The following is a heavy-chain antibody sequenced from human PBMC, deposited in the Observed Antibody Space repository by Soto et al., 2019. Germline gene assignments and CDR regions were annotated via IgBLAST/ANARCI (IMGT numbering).Heavy chain of an antibody. CDR3: ARDGVVVIIASDAFDI. D-gene: IGHD3-22*01. V-gene: IGHV1-18*01. J-gene: IGHJ3*02. Sequence: QVQLVQSGAEVKKPGASVKVSCKASGYTFTSYGISWVRQAPGQGLEWMGWISAYNGNTNYAQKLQGRVNMTTDTPTSTAYMELRSLRSDDTAVYYCARDGVVVIIASDAFDIWGQGTMVTVSS. CDR1: GYTFTSYG. CDR2: ISAYNGNT.